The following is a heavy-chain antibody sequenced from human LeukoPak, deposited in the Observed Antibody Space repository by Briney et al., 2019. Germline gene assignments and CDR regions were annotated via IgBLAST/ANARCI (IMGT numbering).Heavy chain of an antibody. J-gene: IGHJ6*02. V-gene: IGHV1-69*13. CDR2: IIPIFGTA. Sequence: SVKVSCKASGGTFTSYAISWVRQAPGQGLEWMGGIIPIFGTANYAQKFQGRVTITADESTSTAYMELSSLRSEDTAVYYCARERGYSYGLPVDVWGQGTTVTVSS. D-gene: IGHD5-18*01. CDR1: GGTFTSYA. CDR3: ARERGYSYGLPVDV.